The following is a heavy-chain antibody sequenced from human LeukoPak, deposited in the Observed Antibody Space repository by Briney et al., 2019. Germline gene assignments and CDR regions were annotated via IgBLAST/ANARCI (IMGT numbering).Heavy chain of an antibody. V-gene: IGHV3-11*01. J-gene: IGHJ4*02. Sequence: GGSLRLSCAASGFTFSDYYMTWIRQSPAKGLEWVSYISGGGTTYYADSLKGRFYISRDNANNALYLQMNSLRGDDTAVYHCARATFGEWLLDYWGQGTLVTGFS. CDR1: GFTFSDYY. CDR3: ARATFGEWLLDY. D-gene: IGHD3-10*01. CDR2: ISGGGTT.